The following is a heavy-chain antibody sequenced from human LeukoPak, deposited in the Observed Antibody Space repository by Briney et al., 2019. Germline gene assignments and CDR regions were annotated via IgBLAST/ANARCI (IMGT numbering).Heavy chain of an antibody. Sequence: SETLSLTCTVSGGSISSYYWSWIRQPAGKGLEWIGSIYHSGSAYYNPSLKSRVTISVDTSKNQFSLKLSSVTAADTAVYYCARDGWRYCSGGSCYLLVPGHAFDIWGQGTMVTVSS. CDR1: GGSISSYY. D-gene: IGHD2-15*01. CDR3: ARDGWRYCSGGSCYLLVPGHAFDI. J-gene: IGHJ3*02. CDR2: IYHSGSA. V-gene: IGHV4-4*07.